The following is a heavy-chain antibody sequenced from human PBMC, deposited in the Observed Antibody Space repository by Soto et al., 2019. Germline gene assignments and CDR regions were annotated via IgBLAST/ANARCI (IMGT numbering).Heavy chain of an antibody. D-gene: IGHD3-16*01. V-gene: IGHV1-8*01. CDR2: MNPSNKNT. J-gene: IGHJ4*02. CDR3: ARGKDAGTFYTFGDY. Sequence: QVQLVQSGAEVKKPGASVKVSCKASGYTFTNNDINWVRQVPGQGLEWMGWMNPSNKNTGYAQKFQGRVTMSRDTSISTAYMELTNLRSEDTAGYDCARGKDAGTFYTFGDYWGQGTLIIVSS. CDR1: GYTFTNND.